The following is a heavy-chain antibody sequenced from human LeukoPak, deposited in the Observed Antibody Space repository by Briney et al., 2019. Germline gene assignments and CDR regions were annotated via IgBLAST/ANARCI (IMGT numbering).Heavy chain of an antibody. Sequence: SETLSLTCTVSGGSISSYYWSWIRQPPGKGLERIGYIYYGGSTNYNLSLKSRVTISVDTSKNQLSLKLSSVTAADTAAYYCARSTIAAPHAFDIWGQGTMVTVSS. CDR3: ARSTIAAPHAFDI. D-gene: IGHD6-6*01. CDR1: GGSISSYY. V-gene: IGHV4-59*01. CDR2: IYYGGST. J-gene: IGHJ3*02.